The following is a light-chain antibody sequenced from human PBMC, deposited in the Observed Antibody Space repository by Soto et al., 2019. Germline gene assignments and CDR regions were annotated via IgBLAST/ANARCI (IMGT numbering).Light chain of an antibody. V-gene: IGKV1-5*03. Sequence: DIQLTQSPSTLSASVGDRVTITCRASQSISTWLAWYQQKPGTAPKLLIYKASTLESGVPSRFSGSRSGTEFTLTVSSLQPDYFATYYSQQYNDSFPYTFGPGTKLEIK. CDR1: QSISTW. J-gene: IGKJ2*01. CDR2: KAS. CDR3: QQYNDSFPYT.